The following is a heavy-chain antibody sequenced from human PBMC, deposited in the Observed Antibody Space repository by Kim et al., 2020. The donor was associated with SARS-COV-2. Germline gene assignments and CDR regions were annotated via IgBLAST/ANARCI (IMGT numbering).Heavy chain of an antibody. J-gene: IGHJ5*02. CDR3: ARGRVVAGSKGLRWDNWFDP. CDR2: INHSGST. V-gene: IGHV4-34*01. CDR1: GGSFSGYY. Sequence: SETLSLTCAVYGGSFSGYYWSWIRQPPGKGLEWIGEINHSGSTNYNPSLKSRVTISVDTSKNQFSLKLSSVTAADTAVYYCARGRVVAGSKGLRWDNWFDPWGQGTLVTVSS. D-gene: IGHD2-21*01.